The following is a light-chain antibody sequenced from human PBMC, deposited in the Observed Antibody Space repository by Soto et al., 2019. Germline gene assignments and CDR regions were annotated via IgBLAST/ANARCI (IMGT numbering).Light chain of an antibody. CDR2: GAS. J-gene: IGKJ1*01. V-gene: IGKV3-20*01. CDR3: QHYGSSST. Sequence: EIVLTQSPGTLSLSPGERATLSCRASQSVSSSYLAWYQQKPGQAPRLLIYGASSRATGIPDRFSGSESGKDFTLTIIRLEPEDVALYYCQHYGSSSTIGQETKV. CDR1: QSVSSSY.